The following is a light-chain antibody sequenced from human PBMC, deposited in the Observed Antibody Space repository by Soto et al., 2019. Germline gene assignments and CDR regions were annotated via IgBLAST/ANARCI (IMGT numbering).Light chain of an antibody. CDR1: DNIGPW. CDR3: QQYNNWPRT. Sequence: DIQMTQSPSTLSASIGDRVAIICRASDNIGPWVAWYQQKPGKAPKLLIYKASTLETGAPSRFAGSGSGTGFNLTITRLQPDDFATYYCQQYNNWPRTFGQGTKVDIK. V-gene: IGKV1-5*03. J-gene: IGKJ1*01. CDR2: KAS.